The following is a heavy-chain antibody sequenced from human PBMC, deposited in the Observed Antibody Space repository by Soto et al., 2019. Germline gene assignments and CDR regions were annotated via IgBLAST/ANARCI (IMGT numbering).Heavy chain of an antibody. Sequence: LGESLKISCKGSGYSFTSYWIGWVRQMPGKGLEWMGIIYPGDSDTRYSPSFQGQVTISADKSISTAYLQWSSLKASDTAMYYCARQSTRPSPSGWYPRSGGEFDYWGQGTLVTVSS. CDR2: IYPGDSDT. D-gene: IGHD6-19*01. V-gene: IGHV5-51*01. CDR1: GYSFTSYW. CDR3: ARQSTRPSPSGWYPRSGGEFDY. J-gene: IGHJ4*02.